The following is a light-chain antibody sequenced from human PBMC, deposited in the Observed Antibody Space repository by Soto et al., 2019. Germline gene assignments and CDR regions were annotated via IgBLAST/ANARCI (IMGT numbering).Light chain of an antibody. Sequence: QSVLTQPPSVSGSPGQSVTISCIGTSSDVGSYNRVSWYQQPPGTAPKLMIYEVNNRPSGVPDRFSGSNSGNTASLTISGLQAEDEADYYCSSYIGSSTVVFGGGTKLTVL. J-gene: IGLJ2*01. CDR3: SSYIGSSTVV. V-gene: IGLV2-18*02. CDR1: SSDVGSYNR. CDR2: EVN.